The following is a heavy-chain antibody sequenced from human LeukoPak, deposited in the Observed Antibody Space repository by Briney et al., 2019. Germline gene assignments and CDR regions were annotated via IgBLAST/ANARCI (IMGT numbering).Heavy chain of an antibody. V-gene: IGHV3-49*04. Sequence: PGGSLRLSCRGSGFKFGDYAMTWVRQAPGKGLEWVGFIRREASGGTTEFAASVKGRFTISIDESKRIAYLQMNSLKTEDTGVYYCARGPRLYGNWFDPWGQGTLVTVSS. CDR2: IRREASGGTT. CDR3: ARGPRLYGNWFDP. J-gene: IGHJ5*02. D-gene: IGHD1-1*01. CDR1: GFKFGDYA.